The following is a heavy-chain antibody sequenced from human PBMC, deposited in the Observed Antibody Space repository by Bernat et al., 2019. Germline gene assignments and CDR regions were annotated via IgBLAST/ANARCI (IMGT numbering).Heavy chain of an antibody. V-gene: IGHV4-39*01. Sequence: QLQVQESGPGLVKPSETLSLTCTVSGGSMSSTSYYWGWIRQPPGKGLDWIGSISYTGSPYYNPSLESRVIISVDTSKKQSSLDLTSVTAADTAVYYCARLPFTGDRGRGTFDIWGQGTMVTVSS. CDR3: ARLPFTGDRGRGTFDI. CDR1: GGSMSSTSYY. CDR2: ISYTGSP. J-gene: IGHJ3*02. D-gene: IGHD7-27*01.